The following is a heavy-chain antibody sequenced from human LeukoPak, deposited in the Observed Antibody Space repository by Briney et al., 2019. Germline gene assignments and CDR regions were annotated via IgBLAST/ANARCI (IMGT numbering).Heavy chain of an antibody. D-gene: IGHD2-8*01. CDR1: GFIFNNYA. CDR3: AKDSFSHNGVYDALDI. J-gene: IGHJ3*02. V-gene: IGHV3-23*01. CDR2: IGGGPV. Sequence: PGGSLRLSCVTSGFIFNNYAMTWVRQAPGQGLEWVSTIGGGPVYYADSVKDRFTISRDDSKSTLFLQMNSLRIEDTAMYYCAKDSFSHNGVYDALDIWGQGTKVTVSS.